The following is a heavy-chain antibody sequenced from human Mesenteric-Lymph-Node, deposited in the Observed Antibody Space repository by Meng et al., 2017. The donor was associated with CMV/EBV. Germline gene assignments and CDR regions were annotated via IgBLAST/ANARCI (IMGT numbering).Heavy chain of an antibody. CDR3: ATTPDYHQIVVVPAATHKLYDY. D-gene: IGHD2-2*01. CDR1: GYTFTGYD. Sequence: ASVKVSCKASGYTFTGYDISWVRQAPGQGLEWMGWISAYNGNTNYAQKLQGRVTMTTDTSTSTAYMELSSLRSEDTAVYYCATTPDYHQIVVVPAATHKLYDYWGQGTLVTVSS. CDR2: ISAYNGNT. V-gene: IGHV1-18*01. J-gene: IGHJ4*02.